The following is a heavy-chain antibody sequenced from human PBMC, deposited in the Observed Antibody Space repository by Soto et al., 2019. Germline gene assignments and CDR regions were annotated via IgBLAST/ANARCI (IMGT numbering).Heavy chain of an antibody. CDR1: GGSFSGYY. CDR3: ARASGSGTIIFQH. Sequence: QVQLQQWGAGLLKPSETLSLTCAVYGGSFSGYYWSWIRQPPGKGLEWIGEINHSGSTNYNPSLKSRVTITVDTSKNQCSLKLSSVTAADTAVYYCARASGSGTIIFQHRGQGTLVTVSS. J-gene: IGHJ1*01. V-gene: IGHV4-34*01. D-gene: IGHD3-10*01. CDR2: INHSGST.